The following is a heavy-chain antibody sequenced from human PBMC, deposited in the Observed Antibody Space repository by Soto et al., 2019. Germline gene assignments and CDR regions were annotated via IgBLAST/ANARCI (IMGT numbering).Heavy chain of an antibody. CDR2: ISGSGGST. D-gene: IGHD3-3*01. Sequence: EVQLLESGGGLVQPGGSLRLSCAASGFTFSSYAMSWVRQAPGKGLEWVSAISGSGGSTYYADSVKGRFTISRDNSKNTLYLQMNSLRAEDTAVYYCAKGEELFTSGVISSGYYYWGQGTLVTVSS. CDR3: AKGEELFTSGVISSGYYY. V-gene: IGHV3-23*01. CDR1: GFTFSSYA. J-gene: IGHJ4*02.